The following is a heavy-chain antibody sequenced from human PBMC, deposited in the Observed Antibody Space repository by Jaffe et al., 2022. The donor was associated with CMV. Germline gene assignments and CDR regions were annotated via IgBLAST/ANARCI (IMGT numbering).Heavy chain of an antibody. CDR1: GFTFSSYG. J-gene: IGHJ4*02. V-gene: IGHV3-33*01. D-gene: IGHD6-19*01. CDR3: ARDRSSGRFDY. Sequence: QVQLVESGGGVVQPGRSLRLSCAASGFTFSSYGMHWVRQAPGKGLEWVAVIWYDGSNKYYADSVKGRFTISRDNSKNTLYLQMNSLRAEDTAVYYCARDRSSGRFDYWGQGTLVTVSS. CDR2: IWYDGSNK.